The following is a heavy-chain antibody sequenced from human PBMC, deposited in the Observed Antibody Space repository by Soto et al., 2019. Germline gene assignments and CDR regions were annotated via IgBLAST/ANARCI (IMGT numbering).Heavy chain of an antibody. J-gene: IGHJ4*02. CDR3: AKGGRQWLVTSDFNY. Sequence: VQLVESGGGVVQPGRSLRLSCAASGFTFSDYAMHWVRQAPGKGLEWVAVVYHDGRNTHYADSVKGRFTISRDSSKNTVSLEMTSLRAEDTAVYYWAKGGRQWLVTSDFNYWGQGALVTVSS. CDR2: VYHDGRNT. V-gene: IGHV3-30*18. CDR1: GFTFSDYA. D-gene: IGHD6-19*01.